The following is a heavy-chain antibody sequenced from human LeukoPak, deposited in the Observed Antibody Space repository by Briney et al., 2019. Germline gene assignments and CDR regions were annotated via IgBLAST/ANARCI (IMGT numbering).Heavy chain of an antibody. V-gene: IGHV4-61*01. CDR1: GGFVSSGSYY. CDR3: ATTGYCSGGSCYAEYFQH. CDR2: IYYRGNT. D-gene: IGHD2-15*01. J-gene: IGHJ1*01. Sequence: SETLSLTCTVSGGFVSSGSYYWSWIRQPPGKGLEWIGYIYYRGNTNYNPSLKSRVTISVDTSKNQFSLKLSSVTAADTAVYYCATTGYCSGGSCYAEYFQHWGQGTLVTVSS.